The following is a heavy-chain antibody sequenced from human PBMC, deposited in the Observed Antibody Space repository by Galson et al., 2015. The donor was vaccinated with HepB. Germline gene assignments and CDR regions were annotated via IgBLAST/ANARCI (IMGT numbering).Heavy chain of an antibody. D-gene: IGHD2-21*01. CDR2: ISSSGSTI. J-gene: IGHJ6*02. V-gene: IGHV3-11*01. CDR3: ASGYGLIDEAWDV. Sequence: SLRLSCAASGFTFSDYYMSWIRQAPGKGLEWVSYISSSGSTIYYADSVKGRFTISRDNAKNSLYLQMNSLRAEDTAVYYCASGYGLIDEAWDVWGQGTTVTVSS. CDR1: GFTFSDYY.